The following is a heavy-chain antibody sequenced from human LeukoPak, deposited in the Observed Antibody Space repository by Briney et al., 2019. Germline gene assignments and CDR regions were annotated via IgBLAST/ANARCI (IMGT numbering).Heavy chain of an antibody. Sequence: GGSLRLSCAASGFTYITYSMNWVRQAPGKGLEWVSTISSSSDYIYYADSVKGRFTISRDNARNSLYLQMNSLRAEDTAVYYCARAYSVVGALGGAFDIWGQGTMVTVSS. D-gene: IGHD1-26*01. J-gene: IGHJ3*02. CDR3: ARAYSVVGALGGAFDI. CDR1: GFTYITYS. V-gene: IGHV3-21*04. CDR2: ISSSSDYI.